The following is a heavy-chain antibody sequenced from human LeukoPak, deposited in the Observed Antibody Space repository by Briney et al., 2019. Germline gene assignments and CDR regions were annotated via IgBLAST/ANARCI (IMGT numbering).Heavy chain of an antibody. Sequence: GGSLRLSCAASGFTFSSYWMNWARQAPGKGLEWVASINHNGNVNYYVDSEKGRFTISRDNAKNSLYLQMSNLRAEDTAVYFCARGGGLDVWGQGATVTVSS. CDR2: INHNGNVN. CDR3: ARGGGLDV. V-gene: IGHV3-7*03. J-gene: IGHJ6*02. D-gene: IGHD3-16*01. CDR1: GFTFSSYW.